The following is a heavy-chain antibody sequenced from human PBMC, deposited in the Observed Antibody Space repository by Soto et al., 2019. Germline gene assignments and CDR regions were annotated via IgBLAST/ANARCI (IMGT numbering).Heavy chain of an antibody. Sequence: QVHLQQSGPGLVKPSQTLSLTCAISGDIVSSNSATWNWIRQSPSRGLEWLGRTFYRSKWHSDYGVSMRGPITIQPDTSTTKFSLQLHSVTPDDTAVYFCARSRRNVDVDLWGQGTLVTVSS. V-gene: IGHV6-1*01. CDR3: ARSRRNVDVDL. J-gene: IGHJ5*02. D-gene: IGHD1-1*01. CDR2: TFYRSKWHS. CDR1: GDIVSSNSAT.